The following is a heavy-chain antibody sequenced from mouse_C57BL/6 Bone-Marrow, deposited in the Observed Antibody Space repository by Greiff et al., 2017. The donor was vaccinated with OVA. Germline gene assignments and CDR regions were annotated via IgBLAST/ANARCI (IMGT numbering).Heavy chain of an antibody. CDR1: GYTFTSYW. D-gene: IGHD1-1*01. CDR3: TRYYGRLYAKDD. Sequence: EVQLQQSGTVLARPGASVKMSCKTSGYTFTSYWMHWVKQRPGQGLEWIGAIYPGNSDTSYNQKFKGKAKLTAVTSASTAYMELSSLTNEDSAVYYCTRYYGRLYAKDDWGKGTSVTVSS. J-gene: IGHJ4*01. CDR2: IYPGNSDT. V-gene: IGHV1-5*01.